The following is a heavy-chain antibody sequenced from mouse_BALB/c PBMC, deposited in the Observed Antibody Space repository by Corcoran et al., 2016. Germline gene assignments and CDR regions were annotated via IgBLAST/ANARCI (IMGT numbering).Heavy chain of an antibody. Sequence: VQLQQSGAELVKPGASVKLSCTASGFNIKDTYMHWVKQRPEQGLEWIGRIDPANGNTKYDPKFQGKATITADTSSNTAYLQLSSLTSEDTAVYYCARGNYTLAWFAYWGQGTLVTVSA. CDR3: ARGNYTLAWFAY. V-gene: IGHV14-3*02. D-gene: IGHD2-1*01. J-gene: IGHJ3*01. CDR2: IDPANGNT. CDR1: GFNIKDTY.